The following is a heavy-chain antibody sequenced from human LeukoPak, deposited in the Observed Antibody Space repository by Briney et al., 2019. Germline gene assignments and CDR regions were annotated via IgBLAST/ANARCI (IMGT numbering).Heavy chain of an antibody. CDR2: ISYDGSNK. Sequence: PGGSLRLSCAASGFTFSSYAMHWVRQAPGKGLEWVAVISYDGSNKYYADSVKGRFTISRDNSKNTLYLQMNSLRAEDTAVYYCARDVGSTSSYYYYYGMDVWGQGTTVTVSS. CDR3: ARDVGSTSSYYYYYGMDV. CDR1: GFTFSSYA. D-gene: IGHD2-2*01. J-gene: IGHJ6*02. V-gene: IGHV3-30-3*01.